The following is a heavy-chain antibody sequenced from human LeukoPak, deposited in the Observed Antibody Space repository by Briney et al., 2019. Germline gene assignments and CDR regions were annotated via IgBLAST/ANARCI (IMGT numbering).Heavy chain of an antibody. CDR2: IYYSGST. D-gene: IGHD1-14*01. V-gene: IGHV4-59*08. J-gene: IGHJ5*02. Sequence: SETLSFTCTVSGGSISPYFWSWIRQPPGKGLEWIGYIYYSGSTYYNPSLKSRVTISVDTSKNQFSLKLSSVTAADTAVYYCARFFAGMWWFDPWGQGTLVTVSS. CDR1: GGSISPYF. CDR3: ARFFAGMWWFDP.